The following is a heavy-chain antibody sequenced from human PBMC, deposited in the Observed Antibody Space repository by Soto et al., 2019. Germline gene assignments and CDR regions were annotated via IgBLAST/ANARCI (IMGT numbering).Heavy chain of an antibody. CDR3: AGAVNKMVRGVIIGPIDY. V-gene: IGHV3-48*02. D-gene: IGHD3-10*01. Sequence: GGSLRLSCAASGFTFSSYSMNWVRQAPGEGLEWVSYISSSSSTIYYADSVKGRFTISRDNAKNSLYLQMNSLRDEDTAVYYCAGAVNKMVRGVIIGPIDYWGQGTLVTVSS. CDR2: ISSSSSTI. CDR1: GFTFSSYS. J-gene: IGHJ4*02.